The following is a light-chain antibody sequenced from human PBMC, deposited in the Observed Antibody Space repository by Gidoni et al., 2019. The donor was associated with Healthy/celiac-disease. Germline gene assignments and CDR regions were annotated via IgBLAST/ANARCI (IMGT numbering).Light chain of an antibody. J-gene: IGKJ1*01. Sequence: EIVLTQSPGTLSLSPGERATISCRASQSVSSSYLAWYQQKPGQAPRLLIYGASSRATGIPDRFSGSGSGTDFTLTISRLEPEDFAVYYCQQYGSSPGRTFGQGTKVEIK. CDR2: GAS. V-gene: IGKV3-20*01. CDR1: QSVSSSY. CDR3: QQYGSSPGRT.